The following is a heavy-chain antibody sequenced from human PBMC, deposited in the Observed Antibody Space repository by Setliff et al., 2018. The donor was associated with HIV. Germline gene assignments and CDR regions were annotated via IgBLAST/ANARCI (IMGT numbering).Heavy chain of an antibody. Sequence: SETLSLTCTVSGDSISNYYWSWVRQPPGKGLEWIGRIYTSGSTNYNPSLKSRVTISVDTSKNQFSLKLGSVTAADTAMYYCARGLSFYDPGGFDYWGQGTLVTVSS. CDR2: IYTSGST. V-gene: IGHV4-4*08. CDR3: ARGLSFYDPGGFDY. CDR1: GDSISNYY. D-gene: IGHD3-22*01. J-gene: IGHJ4*02.